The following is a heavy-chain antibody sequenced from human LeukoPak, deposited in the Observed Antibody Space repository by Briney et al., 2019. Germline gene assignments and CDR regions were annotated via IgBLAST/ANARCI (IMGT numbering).Heavy chain of an antibody. V-gene: IGHV4-38-2*02. J-gene: IGHJ4*02. D-gene: IGHD6-19*01. CDR3: ARAGSSSGWYQVWYYFDY. Sequence: SETLSLTCTVSGYSISSGYYWDWIRQPPGKGLEWIGSIYHSGNTYYNPSLKSRVTISVDTSKNQFSLKLSSVTAADTAVYYCARAGSSSGWYQVWYYFDYWGQGTLVTVSS. CDR1: GYSISSGYY. CDR2: IYHSGNT.